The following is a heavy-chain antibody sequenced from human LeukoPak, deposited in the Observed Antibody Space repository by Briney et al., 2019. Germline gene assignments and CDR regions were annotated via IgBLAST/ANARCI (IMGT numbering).Heavy chain of an antibody. J-gene: IGHJ4*02. CDR1: GFTFSSYA. CDR3: AKVDDYDYVWGSYDY. CDR2: TSGSGGST. Sequence: GSLRLSCAASGFTFSSYAMSWVRQAPGKGLEWVSATSGSGGSTYYADSVKGRFTISRDNSKNTLYLQMNSLRAEDTAVYYCAKVDDYDYVWGSYDYWGQGTLVTVSS. D-gene: IGHD3-16*01. V-gene: IGHV3-23*01.